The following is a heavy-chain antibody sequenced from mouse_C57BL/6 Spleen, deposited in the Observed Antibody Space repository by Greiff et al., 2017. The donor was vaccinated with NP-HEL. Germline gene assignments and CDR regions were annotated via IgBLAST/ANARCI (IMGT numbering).Heavy chain of an antibody. CDR2: ISDGGSYT. J-gene: IGHJ2*01. CDR3: ARDLGALDY. Sequence: EVKLVESGGGLVKPGGSLKLSCAASGFTFSSYAMSWVRQTPEKRLEWVATISDGGSYTYYPDNVKGRFTISRDNAKNNLYLQMSHLKSEDTAMYYCARDLGALDYWGQGTTLTVSS. CDR1: GFTFSSYA. V-gene: IGHV5-4*01. D-gene: IGHD3-1*01.